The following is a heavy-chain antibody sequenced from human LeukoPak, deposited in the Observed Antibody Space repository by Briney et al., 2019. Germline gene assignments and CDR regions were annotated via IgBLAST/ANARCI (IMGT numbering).Heavy chain of an antibody. J-gene: IGHJ4*02. D-gene: IGHD3-22*01. Sequence: QPGGSLRLSCAASGFTFSSYAMHWVRQAPGKGLEWVAVMSYDGSNKYYADSVKGRFTISRDNAKNSLYLQMNSLRDEDTAVYYCARAYYDSSGYYFFDYWGQGTLVTVSS. V-gene: IGHV3-30-3*01. CDR1: GFTFSSYA. CDR2: MSYDGSNK. CDR3: ARAYYDSSGYYFFDY.